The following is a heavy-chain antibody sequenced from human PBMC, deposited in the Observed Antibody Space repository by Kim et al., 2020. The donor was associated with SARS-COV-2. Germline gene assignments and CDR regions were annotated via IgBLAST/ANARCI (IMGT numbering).Heavy chain of an antibody. J-gene: IGHJ4*02. D-gene: IGHD3-16*01. CDR2: TTRDGDGS. CDR3: VRYGRSYGAFH. V-gene: IGHV3-64D*06. CDR1: GFTFSDYA. Sequence: GGSLRLSCSASGFTFSDYAIHWVRRTPGMGLQYVSATTRDGDGSFYADSVKDRFTIFRDNSKNTLFLQMSGLRIEDTAIYYCVRYGRSYGAFHWGQGTLVSVS.